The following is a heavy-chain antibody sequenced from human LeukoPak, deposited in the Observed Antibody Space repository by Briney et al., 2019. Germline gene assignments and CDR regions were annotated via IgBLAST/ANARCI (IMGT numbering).Heavy chain of an antibody. Sequence: QPGGSLRLSCVASGFTFSSYAMSWVRQAPGKGLEWVSAISGSGGSTYYADSVKGRFTISRDNSKNTLYLQMNSLRAEDTALYYCAKDRSYTSGSYDGMDVWGQGTTVTVSS. CDR2: ISGSGGST. CDR3: AKDRSYTSGSYDGMDV. J-gene: IGHJ6*02. D-gene: IGHD3-10*01. CDR1: GFTFSSYA. V-gene: IGHV3-23*01.